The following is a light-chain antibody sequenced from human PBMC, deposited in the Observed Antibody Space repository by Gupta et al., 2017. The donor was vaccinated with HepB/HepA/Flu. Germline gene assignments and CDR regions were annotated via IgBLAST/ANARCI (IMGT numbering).Light chain of an antibody. Sequence: DIQMTQSLSSLSASVGDRVTITCRASQSISSHLNWYQHKQGRAPRLLIYAASSLQSGVTSRFSGSGSWTDVSLTTNSLQPEDFAAYYCQKTHNAPSTFGQGTKLEIK. J-gene: IGKJ2*01. V-gene: IGKV1-39*01. CDR2: AAS. CDR3: QKTHNAPST. CDR1: QSISSH.